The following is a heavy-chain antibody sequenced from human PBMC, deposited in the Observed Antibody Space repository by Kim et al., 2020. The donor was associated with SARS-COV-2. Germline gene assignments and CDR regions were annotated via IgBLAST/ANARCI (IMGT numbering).Heavy chain of an antibody. Sequence: SETLSLTCTVSGGSISSSSYYWGWIRQPPGKGLEWIGSIYYSGSTYYNPSLKSRVTISVDTSKNQFSLKLSSVTAADTAVYYCARQPVVPAAETYYYDSSGYYSVDYWGQGTLVTVSS. CDR1: GGSISSSSYY. D-gene: IGHD3-22*01. V-gene: IGHV4-39*01. CDR2: IYYSGST. CDR3: ARQPVVPAAETYYYDSSGYYSVDY. J-gene: IGHJ4*02.